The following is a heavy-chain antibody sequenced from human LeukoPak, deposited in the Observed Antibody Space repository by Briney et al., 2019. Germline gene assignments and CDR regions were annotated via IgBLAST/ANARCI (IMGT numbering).Heavy chain of an antibody. D-gene: IGHD2-2*01. V-gene: IGHV3-21*01. Sequence: GGSLRLSCSASGFSFSSYTMTWVRQAPGKGPEWVSSITSNGNTVDYSDSIKGRFTISRDNIKNSVYLQMTSLRAEDTAVYYCVRDSYCSSTSCYRGHFDSWGQGVLVTVSS. CDR3: VRDSYCSSTSCYRGHFDS. J-gene: IGHJ4*02. CDR2: ITSNGNTV. CDR1: GFSFSSYT.